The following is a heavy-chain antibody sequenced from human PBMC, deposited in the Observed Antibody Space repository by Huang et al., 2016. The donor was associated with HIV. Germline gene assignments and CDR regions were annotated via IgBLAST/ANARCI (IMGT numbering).Heavy chain of an antibody. CDR1: GGSISGGSYY. CDR3: ARVPRYSYGSHYFDY. J-gene: IGHJ4*01. V-gene: IGHV4-61*09. CDR2: IYTSEIT. D-gene: IGHD5-18*01. Sequence: QVQLQESGPGLVKPSQTLSLTCTVSGGSISGGSYYWSWNRQPAGKGLECIGHIYTSEITNYNPSLKSRGTISVDTSKKQFSLKLSSVTAADTAVYFCARVPRYSYGSHYFDYWGQGTLVTVSS.